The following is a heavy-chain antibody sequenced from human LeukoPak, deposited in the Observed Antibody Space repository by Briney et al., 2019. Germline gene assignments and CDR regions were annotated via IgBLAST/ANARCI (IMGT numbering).Heavy chain of an antibody. Sequence: SETLSLTCTVSGGSISSYYWSWIRQPPGRGLEWIGSLYNSGSTNYNPSLRSRVTISVDTSKNQVSLKLSSVTAADTAVYYCARRYPGSSYSYDYWGQGTLVIVSS. CDR3: ARRYPGSSYSYDY. CDR2: LYNSGST. CDR1: GGSISSYY. D-gene: IGHD3-10*01. V-gene: IGHV4-39*01. J-gene: IGHJ4*02.